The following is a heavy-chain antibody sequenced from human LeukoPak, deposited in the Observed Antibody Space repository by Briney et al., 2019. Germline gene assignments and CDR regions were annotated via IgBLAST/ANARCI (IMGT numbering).Heavy chain of an antibody. CDR3: AKDAHYYGSGSYYKGDY. D-gene: IGHD3-10*01. Sequence: GGSLRLSCAASGFTVSTNYMSWVRQAPGKGLEWVAVLYSGGTTYYAHSVKGRFTISRDNPKNTLYLQMNSLRAEDTAVYYCAKDAHYYGSGSYYKGDYWGQGTLVTVSS. J-gene: IGHJ4*02. V-gene: IGHV3-53*01. CDR1: GFTVSTNY. CDR2: LYSGGTT.